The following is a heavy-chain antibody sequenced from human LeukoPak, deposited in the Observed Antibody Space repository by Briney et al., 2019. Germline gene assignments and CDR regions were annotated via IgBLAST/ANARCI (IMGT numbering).Heavy chain of an antibody. CDR2: IIPIFYTT. V-gene: IGHV1-69*13. CDR3: ARTRVIGYCGGGSCFNWFDP. Sequence: SVKVSCKASGGTFNSYAISWVRQAPGQGLEWMGGIIPIFYTTNYAQKFQGRVTITADESTRAAYMELRSLTSEDTAIYFCARTRVIGYCGGGSCFNWFDPWGQGTLVTVSS. CDR1: GGTFNSYA. J-gene: IGHJ5*02. D-gene: IGHD2-15*01.